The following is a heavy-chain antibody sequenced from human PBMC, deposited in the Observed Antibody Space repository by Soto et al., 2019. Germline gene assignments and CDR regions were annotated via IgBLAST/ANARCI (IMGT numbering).Heavy chain of an antibody. CDR1: GDSISSYY. V-gene: IGHV4-4*07. D-gene: IGHD6-19*01. J-gene: IGHJ5*02. CDR2: ISASGSS. Sequence: SETLSLTCEVSGDSISSYYWSWIRQPAGKGLEWIGRISASGSSNYNPSLKTRVTMSLDTSKSQFSLQLNSVTAADTAVYYCAREGVAVRGYNWFDPWGQGTLVTVSS. CDR3: AREGVAVRGYNWFDP.